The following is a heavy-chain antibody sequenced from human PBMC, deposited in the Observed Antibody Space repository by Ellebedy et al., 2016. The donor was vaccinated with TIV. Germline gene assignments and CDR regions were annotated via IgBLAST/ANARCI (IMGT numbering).Heavy chain of an antibody. CDR2: IYSGGNT. CDR3: ARDGAPYGMDV. V-gene: IGHV3-53*01. J-gene: IGHJ6*02. CDR1: GFTVRDNY. Sequence: GESLKISXAASGFTVRDNYMTWVRQAPGKGLEWVSIIYSGGNTDYTDSVKGRFTISRDTSNNMVSLQMGSLRVEDTAVYYCARDGAPYGMDVWGQGTTVTVSS. D-gene: IGHD3-16*01.